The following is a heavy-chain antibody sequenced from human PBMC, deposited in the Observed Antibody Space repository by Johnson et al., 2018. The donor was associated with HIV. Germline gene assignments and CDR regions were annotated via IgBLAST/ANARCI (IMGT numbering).Heavy chain of an antibody. CDR1: GFIFSGFG. D-gene: IGHD6-13*01. Sequence: VQLVESGGGVVQPGRSLRLSCAASGFIFSGFGLHWVRQAPGRGLEWVGRIKIKTDGETTDYAAPVKGRFTNSRDDSKMTLFLQMNSLRAEDTAVYYCVTPVAAAGPDAFDIWGQGTMVTVSS. V-gene: IGHV3-15*01. J-gene: IGHJ3*02. CDR3: VTPVAAAGPDAFDI. CDR2: IKIKTDGETT.